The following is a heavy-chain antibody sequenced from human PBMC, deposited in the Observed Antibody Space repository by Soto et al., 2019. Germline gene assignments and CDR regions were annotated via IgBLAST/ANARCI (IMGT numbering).Heavy chain of an antibody. Sequence: QVQLRQWGAGLLKPSETLSLTCAVYGGSFSGHYWTWVRQPPGKGLEWIGEINHSGSATYNPPLKSRVTISVDTSKNQFSLKLSSVTAADTAVYYCARAVSMTVVVQTDASGKYYFDSWSQGTLVTVSS. D-gene: IGHD3-22*01. V-gene: IGHV4-34*02. J-gene: IGHJ5*01. CDR3: ARAVSMTVVVQTDASGKYYFDS. CDR1: GGSFSGHY. CDR2: INHSGSA.